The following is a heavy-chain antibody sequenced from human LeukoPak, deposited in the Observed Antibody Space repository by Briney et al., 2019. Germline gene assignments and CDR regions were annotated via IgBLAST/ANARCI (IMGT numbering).Heavy chain of an antibody. Sequence: GGSLRLSCAASGFTFSSYGMHWVRQAPGKGLEWVAFIRYDGSNKYYADSVKGRFTISRDNSKNTLSLEMNSLRAEDTAIYYCAKERGRAGSGSYYGFDYWGQGTLVTVSS. D-gene: IGHD3-10*01. V-gene: IGHV3-30*02. CDR3: AKERGRAGSGSYYGFDY. CDR1: GFTFSSYG. J-gene: IGHJ4*02. CDR2: IRYDGSNK.